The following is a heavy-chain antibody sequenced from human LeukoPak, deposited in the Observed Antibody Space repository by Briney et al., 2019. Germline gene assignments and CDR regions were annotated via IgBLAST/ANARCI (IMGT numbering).Heavy chain of an antibody. CDR3: ARGSGSSSLIGNYYYYYYMDV. J-gene: IGHJ6*03. CDR2: INHSGST. V-gene: IGHV4-4*02. D-gene: IGHD6-6*01. Sequence: KPSGTLSLTCAVSGGSISSSNWWSWVRQPPGKGLEWIGEINHSGSTNYNPSLKSRVTISVDTSKNQFSLKLSSVTAADTAVYYCARGSGSSSLIGNYYYYYYMDVWGKGTTVTVSS. CDR1: GGSISSSNW.